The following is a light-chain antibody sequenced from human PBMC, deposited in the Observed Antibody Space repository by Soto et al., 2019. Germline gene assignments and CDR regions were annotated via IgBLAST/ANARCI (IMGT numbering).Light chain of an antibody. J-gene: IGKJ1*01. CDR2: GAS. CDR1: QSVSNDF. V-gene: IGKV3-20*01. CDR3: QQYGSSPPRT. Sequence: EIVLTQSPGILSLSPGERATLSCRASQSVSNDFLAWYQQKPGQAPRLLIYGASTRATDVPDRFSGSGSGADFTLTISRLEPEELAVYYCQQYGSSPPRTFGQGTKVE.